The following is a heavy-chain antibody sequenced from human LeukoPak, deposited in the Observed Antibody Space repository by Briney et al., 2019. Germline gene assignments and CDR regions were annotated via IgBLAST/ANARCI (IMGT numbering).Heavy chain of an antibody. J-gene: IGHJ5*02. CDR2: IYHSGST. Sequence: SETLSLTCTVSGYSISSGYYWGWIRQPPGKGLEWIGSIYHSGSTYYNPSLKSRVTISVDTSKNQFSLKLSSVTAADTAVYYCARSEISVLRFLESPNWFDPWGQGTLVTVSS. CDR1: GYSISSGYY. V-gene: IGHV4-38-2*02. CDR3: ARSEISVLRFLESPNWFDP. D-gene: IGHD3-3*01.